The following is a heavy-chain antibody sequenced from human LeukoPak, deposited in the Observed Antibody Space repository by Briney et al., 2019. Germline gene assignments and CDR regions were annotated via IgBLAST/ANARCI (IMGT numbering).Heavy chain of an antibody. J-gene: IGHJ4*02. CDR3: ARDHYGSGSYYKSPLWF. CDR1: GFTFSSYA. V-gene: IGHV3-30-3*01. Sequence: PGRSLRLSCAASGFTFSSYAMHWVRQAPGKGLEWVAVISYDGSNKYYADSVKGRFTISRDNSKNTLYLQMNSLRAEDTAVYYCARDHYGSGSYYKSPLWFWGQGTLVTVSS. D-gene: IGHD3-10*01. CDR2: ISYDGSNK.